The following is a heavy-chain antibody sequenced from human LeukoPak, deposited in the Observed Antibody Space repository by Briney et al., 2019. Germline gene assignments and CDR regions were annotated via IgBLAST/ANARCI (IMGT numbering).Heavy chain of an antibody. CDR2: IYYSGST. D-gene: IGHD6-6*01. Sequence: SETLSLTCTVSGGSISSSSYYWGWIRQPPGKGLEWIGSIYYSGSTYYNPSLKSRVTISVDTSKNQFSLKLSSVTAADTAVYYCARHETGVSIAAHIDYWGQGTLVTVSS. J-gene: IGHJ4*02. CDR1: GGSISSSSYY. V-gene: IGHV4-39*01. CDR3: ARHETGVSIAAHIDY.